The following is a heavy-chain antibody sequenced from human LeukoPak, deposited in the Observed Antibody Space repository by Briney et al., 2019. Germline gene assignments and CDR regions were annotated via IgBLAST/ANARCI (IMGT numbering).Heavy chain of an antibody. CDR3: ARGSGVLDY. Sequence: SETLSLTCAVYGGSFSGYYWSWIRQPPGKGLEWIGEINHSGSTNYKPSLKSRVTISVDTSKNQFSLKLSSVTAADTAVYYCARGSGVLDYWGQGTLVTVSS. CDR2: INHSGST. J-gene: IGHJ4*02. D-gene: IGHD1-26*01. V-gene: IGHV4-34*01. CDR1: GGSFSGYY.